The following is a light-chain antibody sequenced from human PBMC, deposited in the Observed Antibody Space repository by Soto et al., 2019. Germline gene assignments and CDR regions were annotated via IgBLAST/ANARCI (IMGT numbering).Light chain of an antibody. J-gene: IGLJ2*01. CDR2: LNSDGSH. Sequence: QPVLTQSPSASASLGASVRLTCTLSSGHSSYAIAWHQQQPEKGPRYLMKLNSDGSHSKGDGIPDRFSGSSSGAERYHTIASHQSEDEADYYCQTWGTDVVFSGGTKVTVL. CDR1: SGHSSYA. CDR3: QTWGTDVV. V-gene: IGLV4-69*01.